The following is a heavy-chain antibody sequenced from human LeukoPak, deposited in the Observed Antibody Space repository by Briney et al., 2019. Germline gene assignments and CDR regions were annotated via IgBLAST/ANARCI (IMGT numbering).Heavy chain of an antibody. J-gene: IGHJ4*02. CDR3: ARDPSYSTEGDY. V-gene: IGHV3-30*03. CDR2: ISYDGSNK. CDR1: GFTFSSYG. Sequence: GGSLRLSCAASGFTFSSYGMHWVRQAPGKGLEWVAVISYDGSNKYYADSVKGRFTISRDNSKNTLYLQMNSLRAEDTAVYYCARDPSYSTEGDYWGQGTLVAVSS. D-gene: IGHD6-13*01.